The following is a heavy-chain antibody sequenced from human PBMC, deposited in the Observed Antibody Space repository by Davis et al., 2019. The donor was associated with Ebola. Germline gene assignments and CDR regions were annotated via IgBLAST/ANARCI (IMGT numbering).Heavy chain of an antibody. V-gene: IGHV4-34*01. D-gene: IGHD4-17*01. CDR1: GGSFSGYY. J-gene: IGHJ6*02. CDR2: INHSGST. Sequence: SETLSLTCAVYGGSFSGYYWSWIRQPPGKGLEWIGEINHSGSTNYNPSLKSRVTISVDTSKNQFSLKLRSLTAADTAVYYCARLNRLRGYYYGMDVWGQGTTVTVSS. CDR3: ARLNRLRGYYYGMDV.